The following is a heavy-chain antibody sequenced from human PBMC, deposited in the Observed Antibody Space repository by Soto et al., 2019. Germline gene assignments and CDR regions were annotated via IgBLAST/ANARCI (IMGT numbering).Heavy chain of an antibody. Sequence: PSETLYLTCNVSGGSISRYYWSWIRQPPGKGLEWIGYIHYSGSTKYNPSLKSRVTISVDTSKNQFSLKLTSVTAADTAVYFCARVPAVASTIPSLWFDPWGQGTLVTVSS. V-gene: IGHV4-59*01. CDR3: ARVPAVASTIPSLWFDP. D-gene: IGHD6-19*01. J-gene: IGHJ5*02. CDR1: GGSISRYY. CDR2: IHYSGST.